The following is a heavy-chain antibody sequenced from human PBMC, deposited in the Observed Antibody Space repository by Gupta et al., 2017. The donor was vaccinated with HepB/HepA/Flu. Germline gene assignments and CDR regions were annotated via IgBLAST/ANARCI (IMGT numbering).Heavy chain of an antibody. V-gene: IGHV3-7*01. D-gene: IGHD3-10*01. Sequence: EVQLVESGGGLVQPGGSLRLSCEASGFTFSNYWMTWVRQAPGKGLEWVSNITKDGSDKYYGDPVKVRFTIFRDKAQNSVYLQMSSLKAEDTAVYYCARLRPGRGNRVCDLWGPGTLVTVSS. CDR2: ITKDGSDK. CDR3: ARLRPGRGNRVCDL. J-gene: IGHJ5*02. CDR1: GFTFSNYW.